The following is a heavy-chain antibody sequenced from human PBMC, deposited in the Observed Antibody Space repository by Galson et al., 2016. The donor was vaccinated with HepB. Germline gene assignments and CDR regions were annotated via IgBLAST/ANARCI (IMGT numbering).Heavy chain of an antibody. J-gene: IGHJ4*02. Sequence: SETLSLTCSVSGGSISSSSSYWGWIRQPPGKGLEWIGSIHCSGNTYYNPSLKSRVTISVDTSKNQLSLKLSFVTAADTAVYYCARHDWSGYSYGYDYWGQGTLVTVSS. CDR1: GGSISSSSSY. CDR2: IHCSGNT. CDR3: ARHDWSGYSYGYDY. D-gene: IGHD5-18*01. V-gene: IGHV4-39*01.